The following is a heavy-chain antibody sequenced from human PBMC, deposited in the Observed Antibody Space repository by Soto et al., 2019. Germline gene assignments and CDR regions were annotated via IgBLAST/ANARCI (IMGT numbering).Heavy chain of an antibody. Sequence: QVQLVQSGAEVKKPGASVKVPCKASGYTFTRYFIHWVRQAPGQGLEWMGMIKPSGGDTVYAQKFQGRITVTRDTSTSTVYMELSSLTSEDTAVYYCARILGGAAMVGDWGQGTRVTVAS. CDR3: ARILGGAAMVGD. D-gene: IGHD5-18*01. V-gene: IGHV1-46*03. J-gene: IGHJ4*02. CDR2: IKPSGGDT. CDR1: GYTFTRYF.